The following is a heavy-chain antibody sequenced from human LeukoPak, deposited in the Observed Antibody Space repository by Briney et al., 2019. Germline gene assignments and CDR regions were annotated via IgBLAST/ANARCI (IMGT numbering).Heavy chain of an antibody. D-gene: IGHD1-7*01. J-gene: IGHJ5*02. Sequence: GASVKVSCKASGYTFTGYYMHWVRQAPGQGLEWMGWINPNSGGTNYAQKFQGRVTMTRDTSISTAYMELSRLRSDDTAVYYCARDRITGTTLGVAPWFDPWGQGTLVTVSS. CDR2: INPNSGGT. CDR3: ARDRITGTTLGVAPWFDP. CDR1: GYTFTGYY. V-gene: IGHV1-2*02.